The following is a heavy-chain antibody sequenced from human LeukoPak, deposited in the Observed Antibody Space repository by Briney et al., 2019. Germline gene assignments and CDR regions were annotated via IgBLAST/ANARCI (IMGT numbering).Heavy chain of an antibody. Sequence: PSETLSLTCAVYGGSFSGYYWSWIRQPPGKGLEWIGEINHSGSTNYNPSLKSRVTISVDTSKNQFSLKLSSMTAADTAVYYCARWVGYCSSTSCCMDYWGQGTLVTVSS. CDR3: ARWVGYCSSTSCCMDY. CDR2: INHSGST. D-gene: IGHD2-2*01. V-gene: IGHV4-34*01. J-gene: IGHJ4*02. CDR1: GGSFSGYY.